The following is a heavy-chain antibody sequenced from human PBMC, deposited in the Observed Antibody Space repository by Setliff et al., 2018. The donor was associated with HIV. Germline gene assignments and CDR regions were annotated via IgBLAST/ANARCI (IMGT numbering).Heavy chain of an antibody. Sequence: SETLSLTCSVSGGSISSSNYYGGWIRQPPGKGLEWIGSFYYSGNTYYSPSLKSRVTISIDTSKNQFSLKLSSVTAADTAVYYCAKGAGFYGDYTFDYWGQGHLVTVSS. D-gene: IGHD4-17*01. V-gene: IGHV4-39*07. CDR3: AKGAGFYGDYTFDY. J-gene: IGHJ4*02. CDR1: GGSISSSNYY. CDR2: FYYSGNT.